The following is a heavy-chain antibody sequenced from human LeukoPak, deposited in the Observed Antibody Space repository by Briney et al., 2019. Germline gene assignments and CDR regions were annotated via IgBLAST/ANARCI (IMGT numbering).Heavy chain of an antibody. CDR1: GGSFSGYY. J-gene: IGHJ4*02. CDR2: INHSGST. CDR3: ARATRIVVVPAATPFDY. V-gene: IGHV4-34*01. Sequence: SETLSLTCAVYGGSFSGYYWSWIRQPPGKGLEWIGVINHSGSTNYNPSLKSRVTISVDTSKNQFSLKLSSVTAADTAVYYCARATRIVVVPAATPFDYWGQGTLVTVSS. D-gene: IGHD2-2*01.